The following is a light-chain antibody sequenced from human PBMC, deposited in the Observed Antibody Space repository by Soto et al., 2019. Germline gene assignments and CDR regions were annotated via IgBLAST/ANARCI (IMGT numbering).Light chain of an antibody. J-gene: IGKJ1*01. V-gene: IGKV1-27*01. CDR2: ATS. CDR1: QGTGDY. Sequence: DIQMTQSPSSLSASVGERVTITCRASQGTGDYLAWYQQKPGKVPKLLIFATSALQSGVPSRFSGGGSGTDFTLTISRLQPEDVATNYCQKYDSSPSWTFGQGTRVEIK. CDR3: QKYDSSPSWT.